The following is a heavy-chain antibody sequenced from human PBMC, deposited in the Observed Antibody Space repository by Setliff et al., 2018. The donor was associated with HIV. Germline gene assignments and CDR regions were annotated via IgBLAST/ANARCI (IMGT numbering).Heavy chain of an antibody. D-gene: IGHD5-12*01. J-gene: IGHJ3*02. CDR2: INPNSGGT. V-gene: IGHV1-2*02. CDR3: ARGGLATGAFDI. Sequence: ASVKVSCKASGYTFIGDYMHWVRQAPGQGLEWMGWINPNSGGTNFAQKFQGRGTMTWDTSISTAYMELSRLRSDDTAVYYCARGGLATGAFDIWGQGTMVTVSS. CDR1: GYTFIGDY.